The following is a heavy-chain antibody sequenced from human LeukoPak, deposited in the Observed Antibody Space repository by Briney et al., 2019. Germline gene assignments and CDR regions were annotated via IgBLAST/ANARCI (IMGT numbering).Heavy chain of an antibody. V-gene: IGHV3-23*01. Sequence: PGGSLRLSCAASGFTFNTYAMSWVRQAPGKGLEWVSVISGSGGSTYYADSVKGRFTISRDNSRNTLYLQMNSLRAEDTAVYYCARAPDISGTPVDYWGQGTLLAVSS. CDR1: GFTFNTYA. CDR3: ARAPDISGTPVDY. CDR2: ISGSGGST. J-gene: IGHJ4*02. D-gene: IGHD3-10*01.